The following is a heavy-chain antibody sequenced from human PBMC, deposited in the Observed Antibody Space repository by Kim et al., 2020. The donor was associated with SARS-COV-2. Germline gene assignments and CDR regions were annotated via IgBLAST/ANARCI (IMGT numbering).Heavy chain of an antibody. Sequence: GSLRLSCAASGFTFSSYAMHWVRQAPGKGLEWVAVISYDGSNKYYADSVKGRFTISRDNSKNTLYLQMNSLRAEDTAVYYCARVLQSIAVANHDYWGQG. CDR3: ARVLQSIAVANHDY. J-gene: IGHJ4*02. D-gene: IGHD6-19*01. V-gene: IGHV3-30*04. CDR2: ISYDGSNK. CDR1: GFTFSSYA.